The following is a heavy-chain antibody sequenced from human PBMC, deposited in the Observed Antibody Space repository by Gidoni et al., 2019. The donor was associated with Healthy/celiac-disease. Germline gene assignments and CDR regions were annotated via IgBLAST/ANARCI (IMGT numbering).Heavy chain of an antibody. J-gene: IGHJ4*02. Sequence: QVQLQESGPGLVKPSQTLSLTCTVSGGSISSGGYYWSWIRQHPGKGLEWIGYIYYSGSTYYNPSLKSRVTISVDTSKNQFSLKLSSVTAADTAVYYCATGDDGYNFPKAVKFDYWGQGTLVTVSS. V-gene: IGHV4-31*03. CDR3: ATGDDGYNFPKAVKFDY. D-gene: IGHD5-12*01. CDR1: GGSISSGGYY. CDR2: IYYSGST.